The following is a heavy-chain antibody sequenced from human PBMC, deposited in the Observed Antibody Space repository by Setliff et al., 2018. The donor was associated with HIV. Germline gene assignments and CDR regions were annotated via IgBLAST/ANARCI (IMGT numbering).Heavy chain of an antibody. V-gene: IGHV1-69*13. D-gene: IGHD3-22*01. CDR2: IIPIFGPT. CDR3: ARFYDSGASYSDDAFDI. CDR1: GGTFSSHA. Sequence: SVKVSCKASGGTFSSHAISWVRQAPGQGLEWMGGIIPIFGPTNYAQKFQGRVTITADESTSTAYMELSSLRFEDTAVYYCARFYDSGASYSDDAFDIWGQGTMVTVS. J-gene: IGHJ3*02.